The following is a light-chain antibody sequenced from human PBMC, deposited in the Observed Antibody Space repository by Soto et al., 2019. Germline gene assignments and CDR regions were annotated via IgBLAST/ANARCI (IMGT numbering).Light chain of an antibody. V-gene: IGKV3-20*01. CDR2: GAS. CDR1: QSVSSSY. CDR3: QQYNNLPNT. J-gene: IGKJ1*01. Sequence: IVVSKPPGTLSLQQGERAPLSCRASQSVSSSYLAWYQQTPGQAPRLLIYGASSRATVTPDRFSGSGSGTDFTLTISSLQSEDFTVYYCQQYNNLPNTFGQLTKADIK.